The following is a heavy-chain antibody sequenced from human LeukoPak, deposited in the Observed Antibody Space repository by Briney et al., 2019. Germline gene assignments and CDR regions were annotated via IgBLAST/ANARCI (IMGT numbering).Heavy chain of an antibody. Sequence: QPGASLRLSCAASGFTFSSYAMSWVRQAPGKGLEWVSAISGGGGSTYYADPVKGRFTISRDNSKNTLYLQMNSLRAEDTAVYYCATPDYGDYFFDYWGQGTLVTVSS. CDR3: ATPDYGDYFFDY. V-gene: IGHV3-23*01. CDR2: ISGGGGST. CDR1: GFTFSSYA. J-gene: IGHJ4*02. D-gene: IGHD4-17*01.